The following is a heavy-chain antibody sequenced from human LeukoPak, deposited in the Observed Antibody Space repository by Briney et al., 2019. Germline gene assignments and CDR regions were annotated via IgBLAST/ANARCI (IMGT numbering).Heavy chain of an antibody. CDR1: GFNFISYG. D-gene: IGHD4-17*01. V-gene: IGHV3-30*18. Sequence: PGGSLRLSCAASGFNFISYGMHWVRQAPGKGLEWVGVISDDGTRKDYADSVKGRFTISRDNSKDTLYLQMNSLRDEDRAVYYCAKRPSNYGEYVSNFDYWGQGTLVTVSS. CDR2: ISDDGTRK. J-gene: IGHJ4*02. CDR3: AKRPSNYGEYVSNFDY.